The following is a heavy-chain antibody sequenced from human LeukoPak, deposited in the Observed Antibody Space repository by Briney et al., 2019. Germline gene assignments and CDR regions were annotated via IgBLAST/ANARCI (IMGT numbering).Heavy chain of an antibody. Sequence: GASVKVSCKASGYTFTGYYMHWVRQAPGQGLEWMGWINPNSGGTNYALKFQGRVTMTRDTSISTAYMELSRLRSDDTAVYYCARDPCSGGSCYLDTFFDYWGQGTLVTVSS. D-gene: IGHD2-15*01. CDR2: INPNSGGT. V-gene: IGHV1-2*02. CDR1: GYTFTGYY. J-gene: IGHJ4*02. CDR3: ARDPCSGGSCYLDTFFDY.